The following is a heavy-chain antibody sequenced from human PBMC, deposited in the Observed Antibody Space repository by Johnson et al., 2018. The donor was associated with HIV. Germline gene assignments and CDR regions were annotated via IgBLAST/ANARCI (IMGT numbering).Heavy chain of an antibody. CDR1: GFTFSNYG. Sequence: QVQLVESGGGVVQPGGSLRLSCAASGFTFSNYGMHWVRQAPGKGLEWVTFIRYDGSNKYYVDSVKGRFTISRDNAKNSLYLQMNSLRAEDTAVYYCARGSLGYCSGGSCYFDAFDIWGQGTMVTVSS. J-gene: IGHJ3*02. D-gene: IGHD2-15*01. V-gene: IGHV3-30*02. CDR2: IRYDGSNK. CDR3: ARGSLGYCSGGSCYFDAFDI.